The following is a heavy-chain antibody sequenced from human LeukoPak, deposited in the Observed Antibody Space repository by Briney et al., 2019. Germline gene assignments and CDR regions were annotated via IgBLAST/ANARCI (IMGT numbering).Heavy chain of an antibody. CDR3: ARDLRGWSYYLDY. CDR2: ISADSGNT. D-gene: IGHD6-19*01. J-gene: IGHJ4*02. V-gene: IGHV1-18*01. Sequence: ASVKVSCMASGYTFTTYGISWVRQAPGQGLEWMGWISADSGNTNYAQKFQGAVTMTTDTSTSTAYMELRSLRSDDTAVYYCARDLRGWSYYLDYWGQGTLLTVSS. CDR1: GYTFTTYG.